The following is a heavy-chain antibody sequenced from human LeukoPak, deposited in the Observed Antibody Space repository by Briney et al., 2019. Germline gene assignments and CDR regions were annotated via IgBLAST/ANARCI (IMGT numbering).Heavy chain of an antibody. D-gene: IGHD2-21*01. V-gene: IGHV3-73*01. CDR3: QLVGYAFHI. Sequence: PGGSLRLSYAASGFTFSSSAMHWGRQASGKGLEWVGRIRSKANSYATAYAASVKGRFTISRDDSKNTAYLQMNSLKTEDTAVYYCQLVGYAFHILGRGTMVTVSS. CDR2: IRSKANSYAT. J-gene: IGHJ3*02. CDR1: GFTFSSSA.